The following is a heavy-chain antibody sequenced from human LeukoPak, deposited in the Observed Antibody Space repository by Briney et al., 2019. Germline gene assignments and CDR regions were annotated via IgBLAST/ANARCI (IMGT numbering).Heavy chain of an antibody. Sequence: PGRSLRLSCAASGYTFSSYGRHWVRQAPGKGLEWVAVISYDGSNKYYADSVKGRFTISRDNSKNTLYLQMNSLRAEDTAVYYCAKEAGRYGTSRWFDPWGQGTLVTVSS. J-gene: IGHJ5*02. CDR1: GYTFSSYG. CDR3: AKEAGRYGTSRWFDP. D-gene: IGHD4-17*01. CDR2: ISYDGSNK. V-gene: IGHV3-30*18.